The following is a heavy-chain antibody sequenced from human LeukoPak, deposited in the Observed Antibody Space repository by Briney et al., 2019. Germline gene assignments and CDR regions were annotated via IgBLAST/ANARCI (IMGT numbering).Heavy chain of an antibody. CDR1: GGSISSYY. CDR2: IYYSGST. J-gene: IGHJ4*02. CDR3: ARGPTDYGDYLINYFDY. Sequence: PSETLSLTCTVSGGSISSYYWSWIRQPPGKGLEWIGYIYYSGSTNYNPSLKSRVTISVDTSKNQFSLKLSSVTAADTAVYYCARGPTDYGDYLINYFDYWGQGTLVTVSS. V-gene: IGHV4-59*12. D-gene: IGHD4-17*01.